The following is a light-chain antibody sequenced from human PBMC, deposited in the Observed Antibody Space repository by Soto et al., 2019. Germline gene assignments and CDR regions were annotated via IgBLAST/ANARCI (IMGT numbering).Light chain of an antibody. CDR2: DVS. CDR1: SSDGGGYNY. Sequence: QSALTQPASVSGSPGQSITISCTGTSSDGGGYNYVSWYQQHPGKAPKFMIYDVSNRPSGVSNRFSGSKSGNTASLTISGIQAEDEADYYCSSYTTSDTRQIVFGAGTKLTVL. CDR3: SSYTTSDTRQIV. J-gene: IGLJ1*01. V-gene: IGLV2-14*01.